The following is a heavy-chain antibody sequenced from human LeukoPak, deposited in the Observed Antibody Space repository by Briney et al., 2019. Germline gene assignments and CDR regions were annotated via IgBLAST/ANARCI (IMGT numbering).Heavy chain of an antibody. Sequence: GGSLRLSCAASAFTFSSYAMSWVRQAPGRGLEWVSAMSDIGSTTYYADSVKGRFTISRDNSKNPLYLQMNNLRAEDTAVYYCAKDPRDHSYGWSWRYFDYWGQGTLVTVSS. J-gene: IGHJ4*02. CDR2: MSDIGSTT. D-gene: IGHD5-18*01. V-gene: IGHV3-23*01. CDR1: AFTFSSYA. CDR3: AKDPRDHSYGWSWRYFDY.